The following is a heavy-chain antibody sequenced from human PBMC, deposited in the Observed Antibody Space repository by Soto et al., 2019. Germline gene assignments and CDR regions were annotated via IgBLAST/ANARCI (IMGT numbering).Heavy chain of an antibody. J-gene: IGHJ4*02. D-gene: IGHD2-21*02. V-gene: IGHV1-69*08. CDR1: GGTFSSYT. Sequence: QVQLVQSGAEVKKPGSSVKVSCKASGGTFSSYTISWVRQAPGQGLEWMGRIIPILGIANYAQKFQGRVTITADKSTRTAYMELSRLRSEDTAVSYCARDPTVTAAARGGMEHYCGQGTLVTVSS. CDR2: IIPILGIA. CDR3: ARDPTVTAAARGGMEHY.